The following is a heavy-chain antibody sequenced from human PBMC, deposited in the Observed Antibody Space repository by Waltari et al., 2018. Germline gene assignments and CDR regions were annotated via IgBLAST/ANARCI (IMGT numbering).Heavy chain of an antibody. J-gene: IGHJ2*01. CDR2: IYTSGST. CDR3: ARSSDSSSSGVRYFDL. CDR1: GGSISSGSYY. D-gene: IGHD6-6*01. Sequence: QVQLQESGPGLVKPSQTLSLTCTVSGGSISSGSYYWSWIRQPAGKGLEWIGYIYTSGSTNYNPSLKSRVTISVDTSKNQFSLKLSSVTAADTAVYYCARSSDSSSSGVRYFDLWGRGTLVTVSS. V-gene: IGHV4-61*09.